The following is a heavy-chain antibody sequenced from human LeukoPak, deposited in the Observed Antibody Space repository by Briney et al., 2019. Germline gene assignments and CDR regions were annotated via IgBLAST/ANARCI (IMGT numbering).Heavy chain of an antibody. J-gene: IGHJ4*02. V-gene: IGHV1-2*02. CDR3: AKEDSGSSIDY. CDR1: GYTFTGDY. Sequence: ASLKSSSEASGYTFTGDYRHWVRQAPEKKLEWMGWINPNSGGTNYAQKFQGRVTMTRDTSINTDYMELSRLRSDDTAVYYCAKEDSGSSIDYWGQGTLVTVSS. D-gene: IGHD1-26*01. CDR2: INPNSGGT.